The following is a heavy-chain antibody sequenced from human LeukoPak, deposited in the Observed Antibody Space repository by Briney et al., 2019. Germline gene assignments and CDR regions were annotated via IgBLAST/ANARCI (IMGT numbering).Heavy chain of an antibody. D-gene: IGHD2-2*02. CDR3: AKTEAPAAIRAGSDY. J-gene: IGHJ4*02. CDR1: GFTFSNYG. Sequence: GSLLLSCAASGFTFSNYGMSWVRQAPGKGLEWVSTISGSGSATYNAGSVKGRFTTSRDNSNNTLYLQMNSLRAEDTAVYYCAKTEAPAAIRAGSDYWGQGTLVTVSS. V-gene: IGHV3-23*01. CDR2: ISGSGSAT.